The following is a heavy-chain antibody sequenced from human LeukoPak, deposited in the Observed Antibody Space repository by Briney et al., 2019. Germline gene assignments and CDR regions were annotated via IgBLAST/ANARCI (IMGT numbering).Heavy chain of an antibody. CDR3: ARGDWGSSGWDYYFDY. CDR2: IIPIFGTA. J-gene: IGHJ4*02. D-gene: IGHD6-19*01. Sequence: SVKVSCKASGGTFSSYAISWVRQAPGQGLEWMGGIIPIFGTANYAQKFQGRVTITADESTSTAYMELSSLRSEDTAVYYCARGDWGSSGWDYYFDYWGQGTLVTVSS. CDR1: GGTFSSYA. V-gene: IGHV1-69*01.